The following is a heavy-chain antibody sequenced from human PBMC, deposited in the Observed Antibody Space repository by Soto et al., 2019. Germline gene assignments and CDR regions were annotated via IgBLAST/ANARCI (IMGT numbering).Heavy chain of an antibody. Sequence: QLQLQESGSGLVKPSQTLSLTCAVSGGSISSGGYSWSWIRQPPGKGLEWIGYIYHGSTYYNPSLKSRVTRSVDRSKIQFAQKLGSVTAADTAVYYCARAGGLGAVAVDYWGQGTLVTVSS. D-gene: IGHD6-19*01. CDR3: ARAGGLGAVAVDY. CDR1: GGSISSGGYS. CDR2: IYHGST. V-gene: IGHV4-30-2*01. J-gene: IGHJ4*02.